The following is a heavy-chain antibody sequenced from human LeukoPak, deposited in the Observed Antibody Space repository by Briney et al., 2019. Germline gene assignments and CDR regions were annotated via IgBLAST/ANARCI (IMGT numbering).Heavy chain of an antibody. CDR3: ARGFRGDNFDY. V-gene: IGHV4-38-2*02. CDR1: GYSISSAYY. Sequence: SETLSLTCTVSGYSISSAYYWGWIRQPPGKGLEWIGTIHYSGSTSYNPSLKSRITISLDTSKNQFSLKLSSVTAADTAVYYCARGFRGDNFDYWGQGTLVTVSS. D-gene: IGHD7-27*01. J-gene: IGHJ4*02. CDR2: IHYSGST.